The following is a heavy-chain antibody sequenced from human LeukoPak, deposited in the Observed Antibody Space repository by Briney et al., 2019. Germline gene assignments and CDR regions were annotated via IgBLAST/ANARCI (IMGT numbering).Heavy chain of an antibody. CDR2: IYFSGNT. V-gene: IGHV4-59*01. Sequence: SETLSLTCTVSGGSLTSYYCSWIRQPPGKGLEWMGHIYFSGNTNYNPSLKSRLPMSVDTSSNQFSLKLGSVTAADTAVYYCARTEGKFYYDSSGSYDYNYYMDVWGKGTTVTVSS. J-gene: IGHJ6*03. D-gene: IGHD3-22*01. CDR3: ARTEGKFYYDSSGSYDYNYYMDV. CDR1: GGSLTSYY.